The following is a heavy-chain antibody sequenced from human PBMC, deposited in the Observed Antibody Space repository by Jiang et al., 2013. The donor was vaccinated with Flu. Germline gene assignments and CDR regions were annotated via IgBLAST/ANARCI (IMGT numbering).Heavy chain of an antibody. D-gene: IGHD3/OR15-3a*01. J-gene: IGHJ4*02. V-gene: IGHV3-23*01. Sequence: VQLLESGGDLVQPGGSLRLSCAASGFTFNNYAMTWVRQAPGKGLEWVSVISGSGGSTYYADSVKGRFTISRDNSKNTLYLQMNSLRAEDTAVYYCAKVFGLVDSYFEYWGQGTLVTVSS. CDR1: GFTFNNYA. CDR2: ISGSGGST. CDR3: AKVFGLVDSYFEY.